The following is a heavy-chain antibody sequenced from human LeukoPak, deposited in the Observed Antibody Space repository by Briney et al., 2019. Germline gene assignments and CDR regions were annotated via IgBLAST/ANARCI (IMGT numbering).Heavy chain of an antibody. Sequence: GGSLRLSCAASGFTFSSDSMNGGRQAPGKGREWVSSISSSSSYIYYAASVKGRFTISRDNAKNSLYLQMNSLRAEDTAVYYCARDGALEEYDSSDYPGHFDPWGQGTLVTVSS. CDR1: GFTFSSDS. J-gene: IGHJ5*02. CDR3: ARDGALEEYDSSDYPGHFDP. V-gene: IGHV3-21*01. CDR2: ISSSSSYI. D-gene: IGHD3-22*01.